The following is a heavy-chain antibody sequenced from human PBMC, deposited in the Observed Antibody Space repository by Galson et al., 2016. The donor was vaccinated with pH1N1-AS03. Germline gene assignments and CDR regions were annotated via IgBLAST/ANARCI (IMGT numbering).Heavy chain of an antibody. Sequence: SLRLSCAASGFTFSRNAMYRVRQAPGKGLEFVSAISSSGGSTYYANSVKDRFIISRDNSKNMLYLQMGSLRAVDKAVYYCVRGDPVTAGGTGCDYWGQGTLVTVSS. V-gene: IGHV3-64*01. CDR3: VRGDPVTAGGTGCDY. CDR2: ISSSGGST. J-gene: IGHJ4*02. CDR1: GFTFSRNA. D-gene: IGHD6-13*01.